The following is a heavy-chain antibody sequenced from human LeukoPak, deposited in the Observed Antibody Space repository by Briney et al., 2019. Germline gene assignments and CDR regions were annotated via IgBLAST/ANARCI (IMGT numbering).Heavy chain of an antibody. Sequence: SETLSLTCTVSGGSISSGSYCWSWIRQPAGKGLEWIGRIYSSGSTNYNPSLKSRVTISVDTSKNQFSLKLSSVTAADTAVYYCARGDSSSYYYYYYMDVWGKGTTVTVSS. CDR2: IYSSGST. V-gene: IGHV4-61*02. CDR1: GGSISSGSYC. D-gene: IGHD6-6*01. CDR3: ARGDSSSYYYYYYMDV. J-gene: IGHJ6*03.